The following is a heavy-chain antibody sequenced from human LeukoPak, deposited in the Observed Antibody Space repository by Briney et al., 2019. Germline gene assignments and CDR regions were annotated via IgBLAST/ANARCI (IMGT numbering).Heavy chain of an antibody. CDR2: IYYSGST. D-gene: IGHD2-8*01. Sequence: SETLSLTCTVSGGSISSYYWSWIRQPPGKGLEWIGYIYYSGSTNYYPSLKSRVTISVDTSKSQFSLKLSSVTAAATAVYYCARLTNMEKDVSPTYYMDVWGKGNPVTVSS. CDR3: ARLTNMEKDVSPTYYMDV. V-gene: IGHV4-59*01. CDR1: GGSISSYY. J-gene: IGHJ6*03.